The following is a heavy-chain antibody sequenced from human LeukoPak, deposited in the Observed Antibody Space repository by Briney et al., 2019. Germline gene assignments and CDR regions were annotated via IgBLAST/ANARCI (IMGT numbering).Heavy chain of an antibody. Sequence: GGSLRLSCAASGFSFDDYDMSWVRQAPGKGLEWVSGINWKGGSTGYSDSVKGRFTISRDNAKNSLYLQMDSLGAEDTALYYCARYHEDYYDSSGYYFVSGTFDIWGQGTMVTVSS. CDR1: GFSFDDYD. CDR3: ARYHEDYYDSSGYYFVSGTFDI. D-gene: IGHD3-22*01. V-gene: IGHV3-20*04. CDR2: INWKGGST. J-gene: IGHJ3*02.